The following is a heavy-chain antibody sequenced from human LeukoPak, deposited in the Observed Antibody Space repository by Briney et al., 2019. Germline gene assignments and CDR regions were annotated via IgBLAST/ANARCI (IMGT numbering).Heavy chain of an antibody. V-gene: IGHV3-23*01. CDR1: GFTSSSYA. J-gene: IGHJ4*02. D-gene: IGHD2-15*01. CDR3: AKDPLQDLYCSGGSCYSDY. Sequence: GGSLRLSCAASGFTSSSYAMSWVRQAPGKGLEWVSAISGSGGSTYYADSVKGRFTISRDNSKNTLYLQMNSLRAEDTAVYYCAKDPLQDLYCSGGSCYSDYWGQGTLVTVSS. CDR2: ISGSGGST.